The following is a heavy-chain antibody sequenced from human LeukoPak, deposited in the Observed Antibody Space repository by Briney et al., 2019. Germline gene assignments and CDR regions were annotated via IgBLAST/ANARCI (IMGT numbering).Heavy chain of an antibody. CDR1: GYTFTSYD. J-gene: IGHJ5*02. Sequence: ASVKVSCKASGYTFTSYDINWVRQATGQGLEWMGWMNPNSGNTGYAQKFQGRVTMTRNTSISTAYMELSSLRSEDTAVYYFARGVYRRGYQLLVPRTGFAPWGEGTLVPVSS. V-gene: IGHV1-8*01. CDR3: ARGVYRRGYQLLVPRTGFAP. CDR2: MNPNSGNT. D-gene: IGHD2-2*01.